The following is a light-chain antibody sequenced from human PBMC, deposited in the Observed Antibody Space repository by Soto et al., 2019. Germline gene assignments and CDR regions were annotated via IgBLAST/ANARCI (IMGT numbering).Light chain of an antibody. V-gene: IGLV7-46*01. CDR2: ETS. CDR3: LLSYSGGRWV. J-gene: IGLJ1*01. CDR1: TGAVTSGHY. Sequence: QAVVTQEPSLTVSPGGTVTLTCESSTGAVTSGHYPYWFQQKPGQAPRTLIYETSNKHSWTPARFSGSLLGGKATLTLSGAQPEDEAEYYCLLSYSGGRWVFGTGTKLTVL.